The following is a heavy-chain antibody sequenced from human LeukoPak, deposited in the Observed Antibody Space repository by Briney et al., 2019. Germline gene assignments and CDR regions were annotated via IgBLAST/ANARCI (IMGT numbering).Heavy chain of an antibody. J-gene: IGHJ4*02. D-gene: IGHD5-18*01. CDR3: AKGNGYSYGRYYFDY. V-gene: IGHV3-23*01. Sequence: PGGSLRLSCAASGFTFSSYAMGWVRQAPGKGLEWVSAITASGGNAYYADSVKGRFTISRDNSKNTLYLQVSSLRAEDTAVYYCAKGNGYSYGRYYFDYWGQGTLFTVSS. CDR1: GFTFSSYA. CDR2: ITASGGNA.